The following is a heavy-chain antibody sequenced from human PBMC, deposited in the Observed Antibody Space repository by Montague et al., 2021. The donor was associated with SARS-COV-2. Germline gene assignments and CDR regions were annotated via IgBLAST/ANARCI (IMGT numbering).Heavy chain of an antibody. CDR3: ARDVGKGFSVYETEGGFDY. V-gene: IGHV4-39*07. CDR2: IYFGGGT. J-gene: IGHJ4*02. D-gene: IGHD5/OR15-5a*01. Sequence: SETLSLTCTVSGGSISSSNYFWGWIRQPPGKGLEWIGSIYFGGGTYYNPSLKSRVTISVDTSKNQFSLQLTSVTAADTAVYLCARDVGKGFSVYETEGGFDYWGQGTLVSVSS. CDR1: GGSISSSNYF.